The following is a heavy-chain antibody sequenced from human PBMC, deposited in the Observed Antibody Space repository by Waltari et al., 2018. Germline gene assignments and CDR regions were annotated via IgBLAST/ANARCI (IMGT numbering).Heavy chain of an antibody. D-gene: IGHD3-16*01. V-gene: IGHV4-30-4*08. J-gene: IGHJ4*02. CDR3: ARDFGGGWY. Sequence: QVQLQESGPGLVKPSQTLSLTCTVSGGSISSGDYYWSWIRQPPGKALEGIGYTYSGGATSTTPSLKVRVTISVATSKNQFSLRLSSVTAANPAGYSGARDFGGGWYGGQGTLLTVS. CDR2: TYSGGAT. CDR1: GGSISSGDYY.